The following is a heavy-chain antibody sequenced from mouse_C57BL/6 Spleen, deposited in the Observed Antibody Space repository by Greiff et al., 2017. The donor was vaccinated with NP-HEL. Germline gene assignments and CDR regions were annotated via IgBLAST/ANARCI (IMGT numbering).Heavy chain of an antibody. CDR3: ARGAQATLAY. CDR1: GYTFTSYW. CDR2: IDPSDSYT. Sequence: VQLQQPGAELVKPGASVKLSCKASGYTFTSYWMQWVKQRPGQGLEWIGEIDPSDSYTNYNQKFKGKATLTVDTSSSTAYMQLSSLTSEDSAVYYCARGAQATLAYWGQGTLVTVSA. D-gene: IGHD3-2*02. J-gene: IGHJ3*01. V-gene: IGHV1-50*01.